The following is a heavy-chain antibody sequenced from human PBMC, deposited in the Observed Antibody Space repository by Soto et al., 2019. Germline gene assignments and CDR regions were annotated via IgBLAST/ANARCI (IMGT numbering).Heavy chain of an antibody. Sequence: PGESLKISCKGSGYSFTSYWIGWVRQMPGKGLEWMGIIYPGDSDTRYSPPFQGQVTISADKSISTAYLQWSSLKASDTAMYYCARHKDRSYYDSSGYQGWGQGTLVTVSS. CDR3: ARHKDRSYYDSSGYQG. J-gene: IGHJ4*02. CDR2: IYPGDSDT. V-gene: IGHV5-51*01. CDR1: GYSFTSYW. D-gene: IGHD3-22*01.